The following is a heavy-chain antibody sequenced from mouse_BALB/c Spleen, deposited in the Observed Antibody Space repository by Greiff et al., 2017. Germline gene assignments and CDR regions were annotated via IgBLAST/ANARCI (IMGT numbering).Heavy chain of an antibody. V-gene: IGHV14-3*02. J-gene: IGHJ4*01. CDR1: GFNIKDTY. CDR3: ARNKKYGNYPYAMDY. Sequence: VQLQQSGAELVKPGASVKLSCTASGFNIKDTYMHWVKQRPEQGLEWIGRIDPANGNTKYDPKFQGKATITADTSSNTAYLQLSSLTSEDTAVYYCARNKKYGNYPYAMDYWGQGTSVTVSS. D-gene: IGHD2-10*02. CDR2: IDPANGNT.